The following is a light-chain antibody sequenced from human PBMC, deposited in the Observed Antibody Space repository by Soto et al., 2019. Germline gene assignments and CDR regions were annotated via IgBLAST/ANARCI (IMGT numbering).Light chain of an antibody. CDR3: QQRSNWPPLT. Sequence: EIVLTQSPATLSLSPGERATLSCRASQSVSRYLAWYQQKPGQAHRLLIYDASNRATGIPARFSGSGSGTDFALTISSLEPEDVAVYYCQQRSNWPPLTFGGGTKVEIK. J-gene: IGKJ4*01. CDR2: DAS. V-gene: IGKV3-11*01. CDR1: QSVSRY.